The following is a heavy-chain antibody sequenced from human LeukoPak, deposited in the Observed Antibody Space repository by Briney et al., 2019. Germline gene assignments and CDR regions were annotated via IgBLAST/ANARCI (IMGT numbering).Heavy chain of an antibody. CDR2: IYYSGST. V-gene: IGHV4-59*01. Sequence: SETLSLTCTVSGGSISSYYWSWIRQPPGKGLEWIGYIYYSGSTNYNPSLKSRVTISVDTSKNQFSLKLSSVTAADTAVYYCARGRYATGYFSGMDVWGRGTTVTVSS. D-gene: IGHD2-8*01. CDR1: GGSISSYY. CDR3: ARGRYATGYFSGMDV. J-gene: IGHJ6*02.